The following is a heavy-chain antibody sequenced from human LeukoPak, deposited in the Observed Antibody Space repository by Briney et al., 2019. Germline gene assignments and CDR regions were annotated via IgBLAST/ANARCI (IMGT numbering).Heavy chain of an antibody. D-gene: IGHD1-26*01. CDR2: IGGSGGST. J-gene: IGHJ4*02. Sequence: GGSLRLSCAASGFTFSSYGMSWVRQAPGKGLEWVSAIGGSGGSTYYADSVKGRFTISRDNAKNSLYLQMNSLRAEDTAVYYCARERIYSPQDYWGQGTLVTVSS. CDR1: GFTFSSYG. CDR3: ARERIYSPQDY. V-gene: IGHV3-23*01.